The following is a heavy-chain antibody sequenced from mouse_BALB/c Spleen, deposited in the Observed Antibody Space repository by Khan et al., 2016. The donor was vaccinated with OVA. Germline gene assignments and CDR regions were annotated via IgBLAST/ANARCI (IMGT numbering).Heavy chain of an antibody. D-gene: IGHD2-3*01. CDR2: INPSTGYT. Sequence: QVQLKESGAELAKPGASVKMSCTASGYTFTSYWMHWIKQRPGQGLEWIGYINPSTGYTEYNQNFKDKATLTADESSSTAYMQLNSLTSEDSAVYYCANKGVYDSFAYWGQGTVVTVSA. CDR3: ANKGVYDSFAY. J-gene: IGHJ3*01. CDR1: GYTFTSYW. V-gene: IGHV1-7*01.